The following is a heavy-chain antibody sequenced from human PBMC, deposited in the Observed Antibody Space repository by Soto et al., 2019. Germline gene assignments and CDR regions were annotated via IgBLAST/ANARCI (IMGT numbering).Heavy chain of an antibody. CDR2: IYYIGST. CDR1: GGSISSGDYY. Sequence: PSETLSLTGTVCGGSISSGDYYWSWIRQPPGKGLEWIGYIYYIGSTYYNPSLKSRVTISVETSKNQFSLKLSSVTAADTAVYYCARSGGQLWDEAFDIWGQRTMLAV. V-gene: IGHV4-30-4*01. CDR3: ARSGGQLWDEAFDI. D-gene: IGHD5-18*01. J-gene: IGHJ3*02.